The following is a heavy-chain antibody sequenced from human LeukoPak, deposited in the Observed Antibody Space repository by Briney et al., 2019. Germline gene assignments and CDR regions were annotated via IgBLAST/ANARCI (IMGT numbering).Heavy chain of an antibody. CDR2: IDWDDDK. D-gene: IGHD2-21*01. Sequence: SGPTLVKPTQTLTLTCTFSGFSLSTSGMCVSWIRQPPGKALEWLARIDWDDDKYYSTSLKTRLTISKDTSKNQVVLTMTNMDPVDTATYYCARTICRAPFLQGAFDYWGQGTLVTVSS. CDR3: ARTICRAPFLQGAFDY. CDR1: GFSLSTSGMC. V-gene: IGHV2-70*11. J-gene: IGHJ4*02.